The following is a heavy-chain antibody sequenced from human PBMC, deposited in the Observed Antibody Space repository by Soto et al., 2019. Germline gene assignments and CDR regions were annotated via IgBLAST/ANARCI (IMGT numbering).Heavy chain of an antibody. V-gene: IGHV1-69*04. Sequence: SVKVSCKASGGTFSSYTISWVRQAPGQGLEWMGRIIPILGIANYAQKFQGRVTITADKSTSTAYMELSSLRSEDTAVYYCARDVTIFGVVKKNWFDPWGQGTLVTVYS. CDR2: IIPILGIA. D-gene: IGHD3-3*01. CDR3: ARDVTIFGVVKKNWFDP. CDR1: GGTFSSYT. J-gene: IGHJ5*02.